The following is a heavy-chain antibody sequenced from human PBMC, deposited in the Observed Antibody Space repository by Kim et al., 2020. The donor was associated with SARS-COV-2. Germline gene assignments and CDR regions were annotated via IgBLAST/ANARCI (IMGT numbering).Heavy chain of an antibody. CDR2: ISGSGGST. J-gene: IGHJ6*02. CDR1: GFTFSSYA. CDR3: AKDLMPTTVTTWGYYYGMGV. Sequence: GGSLRLSCAASGFTFSSYAMSWVRQAPGKGLEWVSAISGSGGSTYYADSVKGRFTISSDNSKNTLYLQMNSLRAEDTAVNYCAKDLMPTTVTTWGYYYGMGVGGQGNTVTVSS. D-gene: IGHD4-17*01. V-gene: IGHV3-23*01.